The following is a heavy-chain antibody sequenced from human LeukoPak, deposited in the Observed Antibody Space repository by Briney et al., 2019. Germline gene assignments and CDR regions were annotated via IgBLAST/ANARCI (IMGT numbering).Heavy chain of an antibody. D-gene: IGHD3-10*01. CDR3: AGPIWFGEWDWFDP. Sequence: PSETLSLTCTVSGYSISSGYYWGWIRQPPGQGLEWIGSIYHSGSTYYNPSLKSRVTISVDTSKNQFSLKLSSVTAADTAVYYCAGPIWFGEWDWFDPWGQGTLVTVSS. CDR2: IYHSGST. CDR1: GYSISSGYY. V-gene: IGHV4-38-2*02. J-gene: IGHJ5*02.